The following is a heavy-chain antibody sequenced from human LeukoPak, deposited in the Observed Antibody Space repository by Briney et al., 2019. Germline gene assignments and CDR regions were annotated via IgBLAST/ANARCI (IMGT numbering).Heavy chain of an antibody. J-gene: IGHJ4*02. D-gene: IGHD2-15*01. CDR1: GFTFSSYG. V-gene: IGHV3-30*02. Sequence: GGSLRLSCAASGFTFSSYGMHWVRQAPGKGLEWVAFIRYDGSNKYYADPVKGRFTISRDNSKNTLYLQMNSLRAEDTAVYYCAKAPPVVAATPGLADYWGQGTLVTVSS. CDR2: IRYDGSNK. CDR3: AKAPPVVAATPGLADY.